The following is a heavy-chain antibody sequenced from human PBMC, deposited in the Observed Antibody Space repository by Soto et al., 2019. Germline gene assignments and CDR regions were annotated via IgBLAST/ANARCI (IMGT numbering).Heavy chain of an antibody. CDR3: ARMDSSGYTFNWFDP. J-gene: IGHJ5*02. CDR1: GGTFSSYA. Sequence: QVQLVQSGAEVKKPGSSVKVSCKASGGTFSSYAISWVRQAPGQGLEWMGGIIPIFGTANYAQKFQGRVTITADEATSTAYLERVSLSSEDTAVYYCARMDSSGYTFNWFDPRGQGTLVPVSS. D-gene: IGHD3-22*01. CDR2: IIPIFGTA. V-gene: IGHV1-69*01.